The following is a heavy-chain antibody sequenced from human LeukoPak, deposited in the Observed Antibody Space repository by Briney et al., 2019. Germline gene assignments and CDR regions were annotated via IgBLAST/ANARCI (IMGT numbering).Heavy chain of an antibody. CDR3: ARSYGSGSYYKGNWFDP. J-gene: IGHJ5*02. D-gene: IGHD3-10*01. CDR2: INHSGST. Sequence: SETLSLTCAVYGGSFSGYYCSWIRQPPGKGLEWIGEINHSGSTNYNPSLKSRVTISVDTSKNQFSLKLSSVTAADTAVYYCARSYGSGSYYKGNWFDPWGQGTLVTVSS. CDR1: GGSFSGYY. V-gene: IGHV4-34*01.